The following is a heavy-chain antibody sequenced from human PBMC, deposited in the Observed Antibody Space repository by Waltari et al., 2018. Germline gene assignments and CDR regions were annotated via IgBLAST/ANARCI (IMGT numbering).Heavy chain of an antibody. D-gene: IGHD4-17*01. V-gene: IGHV3-30*02. CDR3: AKDGDYSLTEYDAFDV. CDR1: GFICSSHG. J-gene: IGHJ3*01. Sequence: VQLLESGGGVVPPGGSLRLSCAGSGFICSSHGGHWVRQIPGKGLEWVAFISFDGKKIFDADSVRGRFTISRDNSNNIVFLQMNSLRPEDSGVYYCAKDGDYSLTEYDAFDVWGQGTVVTVSP. CDR2: ISFDGKKI.